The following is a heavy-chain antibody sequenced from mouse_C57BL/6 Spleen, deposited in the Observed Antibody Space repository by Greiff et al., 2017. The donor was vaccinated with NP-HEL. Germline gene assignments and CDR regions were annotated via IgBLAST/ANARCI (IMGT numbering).Heavy chain of an antibody. CDR3: ARSRIACSNLYARDY. Sequence: QVQLQQPGAELVKPGASVKLSCTASGYTFTSYWMHWVKQRPGRGLEWIGRIDPNSGGTKYNEKFKSKATLTVDTPSSTASMQLSSLTSEDSAVYYCARSRIACSNLYARDYWGQGTSVTVSS. CDR1: GYTFTSYW. J-gene: IGHJ4*01. V-gene: IGHV1-72*01. CDR2: IDPNSGGT. D-gene: IGHD2-5*01.